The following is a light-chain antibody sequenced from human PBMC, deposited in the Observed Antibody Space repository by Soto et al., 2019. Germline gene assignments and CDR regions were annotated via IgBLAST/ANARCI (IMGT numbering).Light chain of an antibody. CDR2: DVS. J-gene: IGLJ1*01. CDR1: SSDVGPYNY. Sequence: QSALTQPASVSGSPGQSIIISCTGSSSDVGPYNYVSWYQQHPGKAPKRIIYDVSNRPSGVSNRFSGSKSGNTASLTISGLQAEDEADYYCSSYTNTDTYVFGTGTKLTVL. V-gene: IGLV2-14*03. CDR3: SSYTNTDTYV.